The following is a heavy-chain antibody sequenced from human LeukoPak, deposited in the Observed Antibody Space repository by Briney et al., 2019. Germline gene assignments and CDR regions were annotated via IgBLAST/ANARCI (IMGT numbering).Heavy chain of an antibody. CDR3: ARVLHNRNYDGSTYYGY. V-gene: IGHV3-66*01. J-gene: IGHJ4*02. CDR2: IYHGGST. D-gene: IGHD3-22*01. Sequence: PGGSLRLSCAGSGLIVTSNYMSWVRQAPGKGLEWVSVIYHGGSTYYADSVKGRFIISRDNAKNSLYLQMNSLRAEDTAVYYCARVLHNRNYDGSTYYGYWGQGTLVTVSS. CDR1: GLIVTSNY.